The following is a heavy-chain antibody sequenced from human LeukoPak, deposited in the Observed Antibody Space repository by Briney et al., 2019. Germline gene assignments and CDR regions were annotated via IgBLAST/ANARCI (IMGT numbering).Heavy chain of an antibody. CDR3: ASKISKIMITFGEHLDY. Sequence: SETLSLTCTVSGGSISSSSYYWGWIRQPPGKGLEWIGSIYYSGSTYYNPSLKSRVTISVDTSKNQFSLKLSSVTAADTAVYYCASKISKIMITFGEHLDYWGQGTLVTVSS. V-gene: IGHV4-39*07. D-gene: IGHD3-16*01. J-gene: IGHJ4*02. CDR2: IYYSGST. CDR1: GGSISSSSYY.